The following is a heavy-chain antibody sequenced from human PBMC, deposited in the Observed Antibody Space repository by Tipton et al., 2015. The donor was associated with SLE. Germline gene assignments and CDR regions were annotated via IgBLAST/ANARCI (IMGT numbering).Heavy chain of an antibody. D-gene: IGHD5-18*01. J-gene: IGHJ4*02. CDR2: ISSSSSTI. Sequence: GSLRLSCAASGFTFSSYSMNWVRQAPGKGLEWVSYISSSSSTIYYADSVKGRFTISRDNAKNSLYLQMNSLRAEDTAVYYCAREEGYGQGYWGQGTLVTVSS. V-gene: IGHV3-48*01. CDR1: GFTFSSYS. CDR3: AREEGYGQGY.